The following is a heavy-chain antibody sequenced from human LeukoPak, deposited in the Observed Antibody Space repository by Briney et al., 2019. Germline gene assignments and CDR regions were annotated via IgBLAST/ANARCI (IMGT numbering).Heavy chain of an antibody. CDR2: IYYSGST. CDR3: ARHCSGNSCYFAFDV. Sequence: SGTLSLTCTVFGDSISSSSYYWGWIRQPPGKGLEWIGSIYYSGSTYYNPSLKSRVAISVDTSKNHFSLNLISMTAADTAVYYCARHCSGNSCYFAFDVWGQGTMVTVSS. D-gene: IGHD2-15*01. CDR1: GDSISSSSYY. J-gene: IGHJ3*01. V-gene: IGHV4-39*01.